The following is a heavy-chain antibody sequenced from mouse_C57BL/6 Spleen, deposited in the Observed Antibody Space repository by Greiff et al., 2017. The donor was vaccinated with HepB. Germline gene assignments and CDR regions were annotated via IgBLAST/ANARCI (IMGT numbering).Heavy chain of an antibody. CDR1: GYAFSSYW. D-gene: IGHD4-1*01. CDR2: IYPGDGDT. Sequence: QVHVKQSGAELVKPGASVKISCKASGYAFSSYWMNWVKQRPGKGLEWIGQIYPGDGDTNYNGKFKGKATLTADKSSSTAYMQLSSLTSEDSAVYFCARSNWDAMDYWGQGTSVTVSS. V-gene: IGHV1-80*01. CDR3: ARSNWDAMDY. J-gene: IGHJ4*01.